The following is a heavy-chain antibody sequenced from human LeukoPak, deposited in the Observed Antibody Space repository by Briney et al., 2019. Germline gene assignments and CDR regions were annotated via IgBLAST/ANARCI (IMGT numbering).Heavy chain of an antibody. V-gene: IGHV4-34*01. CDR3: ARGCEQDYGGRDQASSGSRDFDY. Sequence: SETLSLNCAVYGGSFSGYYWSWIRQPPGKGLEWIGEINHSGSTNYNPSLKSRVTISVDTSKNQFSLRLSSVTAADTAVYYCARGCEQDYGGRDQASSGSRDFDYWGQGTLVTVSS. D-gene: IGHD4-23*01. CDR2: INHSGST. J-gene: IGHJ4*02. CDR1: GGSFSGYY.